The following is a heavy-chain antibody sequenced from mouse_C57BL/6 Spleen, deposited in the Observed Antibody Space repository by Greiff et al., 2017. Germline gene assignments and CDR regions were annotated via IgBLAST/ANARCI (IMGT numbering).Heavy chain of an antibody. CDR3: ARGDYGCPYYFDY. Sequence: QVQLQQSGPELVKPGASVKISCKASGYAFSSSWMNWVKQRPGKGLEWIGRIYPGDGDTNYNGKFKGKATLTADKSSSTAYMQHSSLASEDSAVYVCARGDYGCPYYFDYWGQGTTLTVSS. D-gene: IGHD2-2*01. J-gene: IGHJ2*01. CDR2: IYPGDGDT. CDR1: GYAFSSSW. V-gene: IGHV1-82*01.